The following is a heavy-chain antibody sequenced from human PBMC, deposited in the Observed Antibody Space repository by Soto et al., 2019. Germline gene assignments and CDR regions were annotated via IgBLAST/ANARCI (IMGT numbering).Heavy chain of an antibody. D-gene: IGHD2-2*02. CDR3: ARGYCSSTSCYTPLSYYYYGMDV. CDR2: IYYSGST. CDR1: GGSISSGGYY. J-gene: IGHJ6*02. V-gene: IGHV4-31*03. Sequence: TSETLSLTCTVSGGSISSGGYYWSWIRQHPGKGLEWIGYIYYSGSTYYNPSLKSRVTISVDTSKNQFSLKLSSVTAADTAVYYCARGYCSSTSCYTPLSYYYYGMDVWGQGTTVTVSS.